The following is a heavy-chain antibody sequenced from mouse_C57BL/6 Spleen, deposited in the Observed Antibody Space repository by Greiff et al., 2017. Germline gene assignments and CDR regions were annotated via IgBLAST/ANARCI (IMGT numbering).Heavy chain of an antibody. CDR3: ARGDLLWRGMDY. D-gene: IGHD2-1*01. Sequence: VKLMESDAELVKPGASVKISCKVSGYTFTVHTIHWMKQRPEQGLEWIGYIYPRDGSTKYNEKFKGKATLTADKSSSTAYMQLNSLTSEDSAVYFCARGDLLWRGMDYWGQGTSVTVSS. J-gene: IGHJ4*01. CDR1: GYTFTVHT. V-gene: IGHV1-78*01. CDR2: IYPRDGST.